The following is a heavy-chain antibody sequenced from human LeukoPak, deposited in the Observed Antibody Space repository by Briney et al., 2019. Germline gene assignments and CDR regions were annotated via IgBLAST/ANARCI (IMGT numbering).Heavy chain of an antibody. D-gene: IGHD2/OR15-2a*01. Sequence: GGSLRLSCAASGFTFSSYAMHWVRQAPGKGLEWVAVISYDGSNKYYADSVKGRFTISRDNSKNTLYLQMNSLRAEDTAVYYCAREVSSDGGYFDYWGQGTLVTVSS. J-gene: IGHJ4*02. CDR1: GFTFSSYA. CDR2: ISYDGSNK. CDR3: AREVSSDGGYFDY. V-gene: IGHV3-30*04.